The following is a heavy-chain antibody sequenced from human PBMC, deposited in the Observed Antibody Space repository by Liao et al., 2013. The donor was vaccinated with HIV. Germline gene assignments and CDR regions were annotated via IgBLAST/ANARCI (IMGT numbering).Heavy chain of an antibody. CDR2: INHSGST. Sequence: QVQLQQWGAGLLKPSETLSLTCAVYGGSFSGYYWSWIRQPPGKGLEWIGEINHSGSTNYNPSLKSRVTISVDTSKNQFSLKLSSVTAADTAVYYCASDLGDYGGNSGNYWGQGNPGSPSPQ. CDR1: GGSFSGYY. V-gene: IGHV4-34*01. J-gene: IGHJ4*02. D-gene: IGHD4-23*01. CDR3: ASDLGDYGGNSGNY.